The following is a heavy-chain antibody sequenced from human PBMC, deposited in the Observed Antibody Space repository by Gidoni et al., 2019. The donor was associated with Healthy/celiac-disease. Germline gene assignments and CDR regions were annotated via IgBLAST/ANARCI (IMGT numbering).Heavy chain of an antibody. J-gene: IGHJ4*02. V-gene: IGHV3-30-3*01. Sequence: QVQLVESGGGVVQPGRSLRLSCAAAGFTFSSYAMHWVRQAPGKGLEWVAVISYDGSNKYDADSVKGRFTISRDNSKNTLYLQMNSLRAEDTAVYYCARVHNDSSGYYYYFDYWGQGTLVTVSS. CDR3: ARVHNDSSGYYYYFDY. D-gene: IGHD3-22*01. CDR2: ISYDGSNK. CDR1: GFTFSSYA.